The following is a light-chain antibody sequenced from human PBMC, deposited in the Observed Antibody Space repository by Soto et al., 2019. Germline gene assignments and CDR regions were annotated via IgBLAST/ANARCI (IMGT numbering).Light chain of an antibody. CDR1: QSISNNH. CDR3: EYYGSSIT. CDR2: GTS. J-gene: IGKJ4*01. Sequence: EIVLTQSPGTLSLSPEERVTLSCRASQSISNNHLAWYQQKPGQAPRLLIHGTSNRATGIPDRSSGSGSGTDFTLTFSRLEPEDFAVYYCEYYGSSITFGGGTKVDIK. V-gene: IGKV3-20*01.